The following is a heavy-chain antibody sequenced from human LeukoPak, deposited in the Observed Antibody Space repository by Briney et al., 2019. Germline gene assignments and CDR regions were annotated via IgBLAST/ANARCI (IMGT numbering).Heavy chain of an antibody. CDR1: GGSISSSSYY. Sequence: PSETLSLTCTVSGGSISSSSYYWGWIRQPPGKGLEWIGSIYYSGSTYYNPSLKSRVTISVDTSENQFSLKLSSVTAADTAVYYCARRGGGWRKTYYFDYWGQGTLVTVSS. J-gene: IGHJ4*02. D-gene: IGHD6-19*01. CDR3: ARRGGGWRKTYYFDY. V-gene: IGHV4-39*01. CDR2: IYYSGST.